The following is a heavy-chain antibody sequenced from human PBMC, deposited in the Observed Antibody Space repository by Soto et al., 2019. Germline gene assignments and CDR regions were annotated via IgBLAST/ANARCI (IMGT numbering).Heavy chain of an antibody. CDR1: GFTFSSYA. D-gene: IGHD5-18*01. V-gene: IGHV3-23*01. J-gene: IGHJ4*02. Sequence: EVQLLESGGGLVQPGGSLRLSCAASGFTFSSYAMSWVRQAPGKGLEWVSAISGSGGSTYYADSVKGRFTISRDNSKNTLYLQMTSLRAEDTAVYYCAKDLRRIGYSYGLDYWGQGTLVTVSS. CDR2: ISGSGGST. CDR3: AKDLRRIGYSYGLDY.